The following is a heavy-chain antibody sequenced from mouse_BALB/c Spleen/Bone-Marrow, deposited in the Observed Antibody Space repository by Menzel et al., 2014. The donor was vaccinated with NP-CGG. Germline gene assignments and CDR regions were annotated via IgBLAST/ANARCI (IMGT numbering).Heavy chain of an antibody. D-gene: IGHD2-3*01. V-gene: IGHV5-17*02. Sequence: DVQLQESGGGLVQPGGSRELSCAASGFTFSSFGMHWVRQAPEKGLEWVAYISSGSSTIYYADTVKGRFTISRDNPKNTLFLQMTSLRSEDTAMYYCARSYDGYYGFAYWGQGTLVTVSA. CDR3: ARSYDGYYGFAY. J-gene: IGHJ3*01. CDR1: GFTFSSFG. CDR2: ISSGSSTI.